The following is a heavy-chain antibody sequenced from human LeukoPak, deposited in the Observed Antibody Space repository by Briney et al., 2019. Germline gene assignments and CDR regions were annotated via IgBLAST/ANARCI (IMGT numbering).Heavy chain of an antibody. D-gene: IGHD6-19*01. V-gene: IGHV1-69*13. CDR3: ASSFRIAVAGIFYYFDY. CDR1: GGTFSSYA. J-gene: IGHJ4*02. CDR2: IIPIFGTA. Sequence: ASVKVSCKASGGTFSSYAISWVRQAPGQGLEWMGGIIPIFGTANYAQKFQGRVTITADESTSTAYMELSSLRSEDTAVYYCASSFRIAVAGIFYYFDYWGQGTLVNVSS.